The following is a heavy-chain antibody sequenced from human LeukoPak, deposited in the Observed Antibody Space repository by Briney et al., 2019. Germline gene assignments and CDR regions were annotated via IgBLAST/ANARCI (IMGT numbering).Heavy chain of an antibody. CDR2: INSDGSST. Sequence: GGSLRLSCAASGFTFSSYWMHWVRQAPGKGLVWVSRINSDGSSTTYADSVKGRFTISRDNAKNTLYLQMNSLRAEDTALYYCAGRCSVTRCHFSSYGMDVWGQGTTVTVSS. CDR1: GFTFSSYW. D-gene: IGHD2-15*01. CDR3: AGRCSVTRCHFSSYGMDV. J-gene: IGHJ6*02. V-gene: IGHV3-74*01.